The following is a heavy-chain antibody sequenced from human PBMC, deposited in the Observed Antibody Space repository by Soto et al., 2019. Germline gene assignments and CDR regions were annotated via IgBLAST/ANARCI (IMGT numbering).Heavy chain of an antibody. CDR2: ISYDGSNN. CDR1: GFTFSSYG. J-gene: IGHJ4*02. CDR3: AKVDYGDYGDY. D-gene: IGHD4-17*01. V-gene: IGHV3-30*18. Sequence: QVQLVESGGGVVQPGRSLRLSCAASGFTFSSYGMHWVRQAPGKGLEWVAVISYDGSNNYYADSVKGRFTISRDNSKNTLYLQMNSLRAEDTAVYYCAKVDYGDYGDYWGQGTLVTVSS.